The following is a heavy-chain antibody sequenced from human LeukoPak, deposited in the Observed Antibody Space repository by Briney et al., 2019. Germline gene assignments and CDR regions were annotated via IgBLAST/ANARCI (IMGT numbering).Heavy chain of an antibody. CDR3: ARQRALYSSSDY. Sequence: SETLSLTCTVSGDSISGYYWSWIRQHPGKGLEWIGYIHSNGRTNYNPSLKGRVTMSLDTSKNQFSLNLSSVTAADTAVYFCARQRALYSSSDYWGRGTQVTVSS. D-gene: IGHD6-6*01. CDR1: GDSISGYY. J-gene: IGHJ4*02. CDR2: IHSNGRT. V-gene: IGHV4-59*08.